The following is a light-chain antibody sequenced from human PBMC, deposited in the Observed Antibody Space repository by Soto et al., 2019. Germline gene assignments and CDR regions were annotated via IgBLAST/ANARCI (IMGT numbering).Light chain of an antibody. Sequence: IQLTQSPSSLSASGGDRVSIPCRASQGISKYVAWYQQKAGKAPKLLIYAASTLQSGVPSRFSGSGSGTDFTLTISSLQPEDFATYYCQQLYTYPLTFGGGTNVDIK. CDR2: AAS. CDR3: QQLYTYPLT. J-gene: IGKJ4*01. V-gene: IGKV1-9*01. CDR1: QGISKY.